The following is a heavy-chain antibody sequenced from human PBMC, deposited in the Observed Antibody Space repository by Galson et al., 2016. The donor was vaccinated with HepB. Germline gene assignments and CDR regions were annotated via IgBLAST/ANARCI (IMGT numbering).Heavy chain of an antibody. CDR2: INGDGSKT. V-gene: IGHV3-74*01. Sequence: SLRLSCAVSEFSFSGYWMHWVRQAPGKGPVWVSWINGDGSKTNYADSVKGRFTIFRDNAKNTLYLQMNSLRADDTAVYYCARGYSWGYSFYYTMDVWGQGTTVTVS. CDR3: ARGYSWGYSFYYTMDV. D-gene: IGHD5-18*01. J-gene: IGHJ6*02. CDR1: EFSFSGYW.